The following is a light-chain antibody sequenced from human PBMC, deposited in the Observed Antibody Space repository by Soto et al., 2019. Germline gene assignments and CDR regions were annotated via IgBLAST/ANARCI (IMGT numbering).Light chain of an antibody. V-gene: IGKV3-11*01. CDR1: QSVSRS. J-gene: IGKJ4*01. Sequence: EIVLTQSPVTLSLSPGERATLSCRASQSVSRSLAWYQQKPGQAPRLLVYDASNRATGIPARFSGSGSGTDFTLTIISLEPEDFAVYFCQHRGNWPLTFGGGTKVEIK. CDR3: QHRGNWPLT. CDR2: DAS.